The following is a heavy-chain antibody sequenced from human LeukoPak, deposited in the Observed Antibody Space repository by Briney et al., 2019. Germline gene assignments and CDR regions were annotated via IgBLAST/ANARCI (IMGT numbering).Heavy chain of an antibody. CDR2: INQSGST. CDR3: ARGRDDSSSWYEFSGFDY. Sequence: SETLSLTCAVYGGSFRGYYWSWIRQPPGKGLEWIGEINQSGSTNYNPSLESRVTISVDTSENQFSLQLSSMTAADTAVYYCARGRDDSSSWYEFSGFDYWGQGTLVTVSS. D-gene: IGHD6-13*01. V-gene: IGHV4-34*01. CDR1: GGSFRGYY. J-gene: IGHJ4*02.